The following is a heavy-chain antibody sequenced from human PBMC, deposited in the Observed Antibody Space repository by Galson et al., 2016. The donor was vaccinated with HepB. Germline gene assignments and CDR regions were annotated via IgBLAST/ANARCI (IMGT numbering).Heavy chain of an antibody. CDR1: GFTFSASG. V-gene: IGHV3-30*03. CDR2: ISFDGSNQ. Sequence: SLRLSCAASGFTFSASGMHWVRQAPGKGPEWLAVISFDGSNQFYADSVKGRFTISRDNSNNTLHLQMHSLRVEDTALYYCARDSYCTRTICYPYYFDFWGQRTLVAVPS. CDR3: ARDSYCTRTICYPYYFDF. D-gene: IGHD2-2*01. J-gene: IGHJ4*02.